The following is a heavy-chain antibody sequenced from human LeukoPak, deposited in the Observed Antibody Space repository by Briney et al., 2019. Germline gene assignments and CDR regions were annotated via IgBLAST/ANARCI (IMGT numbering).Heavy chain of an antibody. CDR2: IYYSGDT. D-gene: IGHD6-19*01. J-gene: IGHJ6*03. Sequence: PSETLSLTCTVSGGSISSSSYYWGWPRQPPGKGLEWIGSIYYSGDTYYNPSLKSRRVTISVDTSKNQFSLRLSSVTAADTAVYYCARHQWHYYYYMGVWGKGSTVTVSS. CDR3: ARHQWHYYYYMGV. CDR1: GGSISSSSYY. V-gene: IGHV4-39*01.